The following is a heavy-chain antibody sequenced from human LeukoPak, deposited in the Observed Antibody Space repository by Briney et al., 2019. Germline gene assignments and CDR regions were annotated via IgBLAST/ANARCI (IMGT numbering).Heavy chain of an antibody. CDR1: GFTFSTYT. J-gene: IGHJ2*01. CDR3: VRAPPYCGGDCSDWYFDL. Sequence: GGSPRLSCAASGFTFSTYTMNWVRQAPGKGLEWVSSISSRSTYIYYADSVKGRFTISRDSAKNSLYLQMNSLRAEDTAMYYCVRAPPYCGGDCSDWYFDLWGRGTLVTVSS. CDR2: ISSRSTYI. D-gene: IGHD2-21*02. V-gene: IGHV3-21*01.